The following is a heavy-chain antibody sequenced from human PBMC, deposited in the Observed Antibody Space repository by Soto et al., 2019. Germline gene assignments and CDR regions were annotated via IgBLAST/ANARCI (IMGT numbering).Heavy chain of an antibody. CDR1: GFTFSSYA. Sequence: GGSLRLSCAASGFTFSSYAMSWVRQAPGKGLEWVSAISGSGGSTYYADSVKGRFTISRDNSKNTLYLQMNSLRAEDTAVYYCAPRPAAARPNYGMDVWGQGTTVTVSS. CDR2: ISGSGGST. CDR3: APRPAAARPNYGMDV. V-gene: IGHV3-23*01. D-gene: IGHD6-6*01. J-gene: IGHJ6*02.